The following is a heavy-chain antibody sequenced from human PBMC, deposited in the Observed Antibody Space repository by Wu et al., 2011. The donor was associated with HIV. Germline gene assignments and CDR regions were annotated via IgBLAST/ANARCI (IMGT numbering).Heavy chain of an antibody. D-gene: IGHD3-10*01. V-gene: IGHV1-2*02. CDR1: GYTFTSYY. CDR3: ARDPSGGVDS. J-gene: IGHJ4*02. Sequence: QVQLVQSGAEVKKPGASVKVSCKASGYTFTSYYMHWLRQAPGQGLEWMGWINPNGGGTNYAQKFQGRVTMTWDTSISTAYMELNRLTFDDTAMYYCARDPSGGVDSWGQGTLVTVSS. CDR2: INPNGGGT.